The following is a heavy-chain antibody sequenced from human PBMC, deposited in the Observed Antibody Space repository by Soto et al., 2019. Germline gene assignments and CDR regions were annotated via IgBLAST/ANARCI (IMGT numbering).Heavy chain of an antibody. V-gene: IGHV4-39*01. CDR3: ARRQGRAVAGTIFPDAFDI. CDR1: GGSISSSSYY. CDR2: IYYSGST. D-gene: IGHD6-19*01. Sequence: SETLSLTCTVSGGSISSSSYYWGWIRQPPGKGLEWIGSIYYSGSTYYNPSLKSRVTISVDTSKNQFSLKLSSVTAADTAVYYCARRQGRAVAGTIFPDAFDIWGQGTMVTVSS. J-gene: IGHJ3*02.